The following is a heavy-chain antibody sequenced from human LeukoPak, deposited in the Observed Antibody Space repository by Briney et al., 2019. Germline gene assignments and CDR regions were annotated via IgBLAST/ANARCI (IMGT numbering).Heavy chain of an antibody. CDR3: ARDEGYDFWSGYYHYNWFDP. V-gene: IGHV3-30-3*01. CDR2: ISYDGGNK. Sequence: GGSLRLSCAASGFTFSSYAMHWVRQAPGKGLEWVAVISYDGGNKYYADSVKGRFTISRDNSKNTLYLQMNSLRAEDTAVYYCARDEGYDFWSGYYHYNWFDPWGQGTLVTVSS. D-gene: IGHD3-3*01. J-gene: IGHJ5*02. CDR1: GFTFSSYA.